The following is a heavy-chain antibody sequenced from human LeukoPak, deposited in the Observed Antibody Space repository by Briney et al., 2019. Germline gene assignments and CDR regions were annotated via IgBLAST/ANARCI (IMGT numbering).Heavy chain of an antibody. CDR3: ARAYSGSYFDWFDP. CDR1: GYTFTSCG. V-gene: IGHV1-18*01. J-gene: IGHJ5*02. Sequence: ASVKVSCKASGYTFTSCGISWVRQAPGQGLEWMGWISAYNGNTNYAQKLQGRVTMTTDASTSTAYMELSSLRSEDTAVYYCARAYSGSYFDWFDPWGQGTLVTVSS. D-gene: IGHD1-26*01. CDR2: ISAYNGNT.